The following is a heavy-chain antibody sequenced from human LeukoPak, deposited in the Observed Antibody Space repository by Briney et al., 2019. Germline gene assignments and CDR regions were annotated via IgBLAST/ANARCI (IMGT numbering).Heavy chain of an antibody. CDR3: ARTQLTPHAKSDSSGYYYDDY. J-gene: IGHJ4*02. D-gene: IGHD3-22*01. CDR1: GGSISSGDYY. V-gene: IGHV4-30-4*01. Sequence: SETLSLTCTVSGGSISSGDYYWRWTRQPPGKGLEWIGYIYYSGSTYYNPSLKSRVTISVDTSKNQFSLKLSSVTAADTAVYYCARTQLTPHAKSDSSGYYYDDYWGQGTLVTVSS. CDR2: IYYSGST.